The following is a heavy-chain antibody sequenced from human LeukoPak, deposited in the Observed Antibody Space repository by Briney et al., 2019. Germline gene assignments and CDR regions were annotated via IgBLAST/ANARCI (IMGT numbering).Heavy chain of an antibody. CDR1: PGSMDSGLYY. CDR2: ISNSGGT. D-gene: IGHD5/OR15-5a*01. V-gene: IGHV4-61*02. Sequence: PSQTLSLTCAVSPGSMDSGLYYWTWIRQPAGKGLEWIGRISNSGGTAYNPSLRSRVTITLDTSNNHLSLKVTSVTAADTAVYYCARETKDIYSPSRGLYDTYYYIDAWGKGTTVTVSS. CDR3: ARETKDIYSPSRGLYDTYYYIDA. J-gene: IGHJ6*03.